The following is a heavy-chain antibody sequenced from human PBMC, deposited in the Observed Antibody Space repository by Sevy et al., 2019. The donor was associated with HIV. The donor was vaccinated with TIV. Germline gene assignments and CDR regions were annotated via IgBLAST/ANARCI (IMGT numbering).Heavy chain of an antibody. CDR1: WFTLRSHS. J-gene: IGHJ1*01. Sequence: GALKIPFSTSWFTLRSHSMDLGRQGPGKGLEWGATISYYGINKHYADSVKGRFTISRDNFKNSLSLQMNSLRAEDTAVYFCALERLSSDVAEYFQNWGQGTLVTVSS. CDR3: ALERLSSDVAEYFQN. D-gene: IGHD1-1*01. V-gene: IGHV3-30-3*01. CDR2: ISYYGINK.